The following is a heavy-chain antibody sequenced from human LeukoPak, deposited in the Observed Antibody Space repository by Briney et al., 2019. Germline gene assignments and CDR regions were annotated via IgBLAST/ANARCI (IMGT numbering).Heavy chain of an antibody. D-gene: IGHD1/OR15-1a*01. Sequence: PGGSLRLSCAASGFTFSSYWMSWVRQAPGKGLEWVANIKQDGSEKYYVDSVKGRFTISRDNAKNSLYLQMSSLRAEDTAVYYCARDGTNKKVDAFDIWGQGTMVTVSS. CDR1: GFTFSSYW. J-gene: IGHJ3*02. CDR3: ARDGTNKKVDAFDI. CDR2: IKQDGSEK. V-gene: IGHV3-7*01.